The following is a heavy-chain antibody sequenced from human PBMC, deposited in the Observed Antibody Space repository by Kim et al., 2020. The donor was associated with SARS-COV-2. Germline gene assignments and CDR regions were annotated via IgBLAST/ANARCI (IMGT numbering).Heavy chain of an antibody. D-gene: IGHD1-26*01. CDR1: GFTFNTYG. J-gene: IGHJ4*02. V-gene: IGHV3-30*18. CDR2: ISYDGSNK. Sequence: GGSLRLSCAASGFTFNTYGMRWVRQAPGKGLEWVSVISYDGSNKYYADSVKGRFTISRDNSKNTLYLQMNSLRIEDTAVYYCAKSFSGSYFGYDYWGQGTPVTVSS. CDR3: AKSFSGSYFGYDY.